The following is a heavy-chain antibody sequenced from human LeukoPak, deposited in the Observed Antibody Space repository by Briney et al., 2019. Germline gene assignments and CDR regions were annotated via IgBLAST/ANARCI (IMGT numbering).Heavy chain of an antibody. Sequence: ASVKVSCKASGGTFSSYAISWVRQAPGQGLEWMGGIIPIFGTANYAQKFQGRVTITADESTSTAYMELSSLRSEDTAVYYCARVVVAERNWFDPWGQGTLVTVSS. V-gene: IGHV1-69*01. CDR3: ARVVVAERNWFDP. CDR1: GGTFSSYA. CDR2: IIPIFGTA. J-gene: IGHJ5*02. D-gene: IGHD2-21*01.